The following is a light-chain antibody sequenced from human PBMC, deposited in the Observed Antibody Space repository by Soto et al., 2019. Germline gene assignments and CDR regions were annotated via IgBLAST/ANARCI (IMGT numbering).Light chain of an antibody. V-gene: IGKV1-5*03. CDR3: QQYNSYSWS. CDR1: QDINKW. Sequence: DIQMTQSPSTLSASVGDRVTITCRASQDINKWLAWYQQKPGTAPKLPISKASILESGVPSRFSGSGSGTDYTLIISSLQPDDFATYFCQQYNSYSWSFGQGTKVDIK. CDR2: KAS. J-gene: IGKJ1*01.